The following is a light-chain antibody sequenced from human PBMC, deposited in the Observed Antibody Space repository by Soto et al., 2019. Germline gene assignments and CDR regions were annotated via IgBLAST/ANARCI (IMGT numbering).Light chain of an antibody. V-gene: IGKV1-5*03. Sequence: IQLTQSPSSLSASVGDRVTITCRASQSISHWLAWYHQRPGKAPKLLIYKASNLEREVPSRFNGSGSGTYFTLTITSLQPDDFGTYYCQQYNGLFSFGPGTKVDLK. CDR3: QQYNGLFS. J-gene: IGKJ3*01. CDR1: QSISHW. CDR2: KAS.